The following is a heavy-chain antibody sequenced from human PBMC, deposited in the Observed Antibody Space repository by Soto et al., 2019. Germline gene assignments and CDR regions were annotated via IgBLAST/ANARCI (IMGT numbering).Heavy chain of an antibody. Sequence: EVQLLESGGGLVQPGGSLRLSCAASGFTYSSYAMSWVRQAPGKGLEWVSGISGGGGSTYYADSVKGRFTISRDNSKNTLYLQMNSLRAEDTAVYYCAKGLGLGLVNSGFDYWGHGTLVTVSS. CDR2: ISGGGGST. D-gene: IGHD3-3*01. V-gene: IGHV3-23*01. CDR3: AKGLGLGLVNSGFDY. J-gene: IGHJ4*01. CDR1: GFTYSSYA.